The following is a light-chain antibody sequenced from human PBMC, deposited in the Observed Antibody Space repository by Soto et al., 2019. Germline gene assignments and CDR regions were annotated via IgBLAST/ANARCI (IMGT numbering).Light chain of an antibody. J-gene: IGKJ1*01. V-gene: IGKV3-15*01. CDR3: QQYNNWPPTWT. CDR1: QRFSNN. Sequence: EIVMAQSPATLSGSPGERASLSCRASQRFSNNLAWYQQKPGQAPRLLIYGASTRATGIPARFSGSGSGTEFTLTISSLQSEDFAVYYCQQYNNWPPTWTFGQGTKVDIK. CDR2: GAS.